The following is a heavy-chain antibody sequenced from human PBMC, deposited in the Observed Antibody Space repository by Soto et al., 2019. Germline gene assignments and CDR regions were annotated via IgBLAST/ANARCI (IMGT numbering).Heavy chain of an antibody. CDR3: AASIFYYGMDV. V-gene: IGHV5-51*01. CDR2: IYPGDSDT. J-gene: IGHJ6*02. CDR1: GYTLTNHC. Sequence: GEALRISRKGSGYTLTNHCIGWVRQMPGKGPEWMGIIYPGDSDTKYNPSFQGQVTISADKSITTTYLQWSSLKASDTAIYYCAASIFYYGMDVWGQGTTVTVSS.